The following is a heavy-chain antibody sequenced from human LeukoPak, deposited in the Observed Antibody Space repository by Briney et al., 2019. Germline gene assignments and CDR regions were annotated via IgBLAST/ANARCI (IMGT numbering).Heavy chain of an antibody. D-gene: IGHD6-13*01. Sequence: GESLKISCKGSGYSFTSYWIGWVRQMPGKGLEWMGIIYPGDSDTRYSPSFQGQVTISADKSISTAYLQWSSLKASDTAMYYRARSTSSSWKYWYFDLWGRGTLVTVSS. J-gene: IGHJ2*01. CDR1: GYSFTSYW. CDR2: IYPGDSDT. V-gene: IGHV5-51*01. CDR3: ARSTSSSWKYWYFDL.